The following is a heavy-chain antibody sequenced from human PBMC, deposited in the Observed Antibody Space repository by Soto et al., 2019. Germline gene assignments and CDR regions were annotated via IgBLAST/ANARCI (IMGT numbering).Heavy chain of an antibody. D-gene: IGHD6-19*01. CDR3: AREVEYTSAFGISSSFDY. J-gene: IGHJ4*02. Sequence: XESLRLSCAASGFTLGSYAIHWVRQAPGKGLEWVTVISKGGSNLYFADSVKGRFTISRDNSKNTLYLQMNSLRSEDTAVYYCAREVEYTSAFGISSSFDYWGQGTLVTVSS. CDR1: GFTLGSYA. V-gene: IGHV3-30-3*01. CDR2: ISKGGSNL.